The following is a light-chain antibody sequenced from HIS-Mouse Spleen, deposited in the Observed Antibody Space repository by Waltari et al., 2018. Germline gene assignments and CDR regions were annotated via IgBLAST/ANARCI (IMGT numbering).Light chain of an antibody. J-gene: IGKJ1*01. Sequence: EIVMTQSPATLSVSPGERATIPCRASQSVSSNLAWYQQKPCQAPRLPIYGAFTRAAGIPARFSGSGSGTEFTLTISSMQSEGFAVYYCQQYNNWPPWTFGQGTKVEIK. CDR1: QSVSSN. CDR3: QQYNNWPPWT. V-gene: IGKV3-15*01. CDR2: GAF.